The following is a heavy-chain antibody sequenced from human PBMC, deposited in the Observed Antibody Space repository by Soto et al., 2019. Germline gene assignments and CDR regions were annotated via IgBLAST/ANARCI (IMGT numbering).Heavy chain of an antibody. V-gene: IGHV3-23*01. CDR2: ISGSGGST. CDR1: GFTFSSYA. Sequence: GGSLRLSCAASGFTFSSYAMSWVRQAPGKALEWVSAISGSGGSTYYADSVKGRFTISRDNSKNTLYLQMNSLRAEDTAVYYCARLRITMIVEASGFYWFDPWGQGTLVTVSS. D-gene: IGHD3-22*01. CDR3: ARLRITMIVEASGFYWFDP. J-gene: IGHJ5*02.